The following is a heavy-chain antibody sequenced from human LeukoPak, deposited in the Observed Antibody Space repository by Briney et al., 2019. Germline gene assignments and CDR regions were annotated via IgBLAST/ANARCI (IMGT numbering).Heavy chain of an antibody. CDR1: GFTFTRYW. Sequence: PGGSLRLSCAASGFTFTRYWMSWVRQAPGKGLEWVANIKYEGSEKYYVGSVKGRFTISRANAKNSLYLQMTSLRVEDTAVYYCARDREQWLVDSFDIWGQGTMVTVSS. V-gene: IGHV3-7*04. CDR3: ARDREQWLVDSFDI. J-gene: IGHJ3*02. D-gene: IGHD6-19*01. CDR2: IKYEGSEK.